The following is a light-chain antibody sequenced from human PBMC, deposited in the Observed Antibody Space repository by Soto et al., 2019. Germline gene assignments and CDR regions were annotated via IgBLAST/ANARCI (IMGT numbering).Light chain of an antibody. CDR1: QSVNSR. V-gene: IGKV1-5*01. CDR3: QQFSSYSRT. CDR2: SVS. J-gene: IGKJ1*01. Sequence: DIQMTQSPSTLSAYVGDRVTITCRASQSVNSRLAWYQQKPGRAPKLLIYSVSNLDSGVPSRFSGSGSGTEFTLTISSLQPDDFATYYCQQFSSYSRTFGQGTKVEMK.